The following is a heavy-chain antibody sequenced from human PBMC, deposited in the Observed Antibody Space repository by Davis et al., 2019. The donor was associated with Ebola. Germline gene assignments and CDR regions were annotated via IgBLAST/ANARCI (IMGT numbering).Heavy chain of an antibody. CDR3: ARGTFGGVADLDY. V-gene: IGHV4-30-4*01. Sequence: LRLSCIVSGGSISSGDYYWSWIRQPPGKGLEWIGYIYYSGSTYYNPSLKSRVTISVDTSKNQFSLKLSSVTAADTAVYYCARGTFGGVADLDYWGQGTLVTVSS. CDR2: IYYSGST. J-gene: IGHJ4*02. D-gene: IGHD3-16*01. CDR1: GGSISSGDYY.